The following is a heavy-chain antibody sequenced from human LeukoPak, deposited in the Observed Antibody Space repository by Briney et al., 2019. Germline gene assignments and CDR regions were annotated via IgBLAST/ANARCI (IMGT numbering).Heavy chain of an antibody. D-gene: IGHD6-13*01. CDR3: ARGKGYLDSQ. Sequence: GGSLRLSCAASGFTFSSYWMSWVRQAPGRGLEGVANIKQDGSEKYYLDSVKGRFTISRDNAKSSLYLQMNSLRVEDTAVYYCARGKGYLDSQGGQGALVTVSS. V-gene: IGHV3-7*03. J-gene: IGHJ4*02. CDR1: GFTFSSYW. CDR2: IKQDGSEK.